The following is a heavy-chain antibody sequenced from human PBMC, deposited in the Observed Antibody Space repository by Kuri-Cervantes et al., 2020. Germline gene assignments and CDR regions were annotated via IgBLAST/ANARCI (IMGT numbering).Heavy chain of an antibody. CDR2: IYYSGST. CDR3: ARESGETDAFDI. CDR1: GGSISSGGYY. V-gene: IGHV4-31*01. J-gene: IGHJ3*02. D-gene: IGHD7-27*01. Sequence: SETLSLTCTVSGGSISSGGYYWSWIRQHPGKGLEWIGYIYYSGSTYYNPSLKSLVTISVDTSKNQFSLNLSFVTAADTAVYYCARESGETDAFDIWGQGTMVTVSS.